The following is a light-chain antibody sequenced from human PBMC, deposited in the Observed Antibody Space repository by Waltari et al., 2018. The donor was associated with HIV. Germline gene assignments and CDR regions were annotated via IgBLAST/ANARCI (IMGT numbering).Light chain of an antibody. J-gene: IGKJ4*01. CDR3: QQYDTTPT. V-gene: IGKV3-20*01. CDR2: GAS. CDR1: QGVSSNY. Sequence: EIVLTQSPGTLSLSQGERATLSCKASQGVSSNYLAWYQQKPGQAPSLLISGASDRATCIPDRFSGSGSGTDFTLTISRLEPEDFAVYYCQQYDTTPTFGGGTKVEIK.